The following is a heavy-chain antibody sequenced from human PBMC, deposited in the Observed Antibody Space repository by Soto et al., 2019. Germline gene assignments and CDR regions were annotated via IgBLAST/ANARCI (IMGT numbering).Heavy chain of an antibody. CDR1: GCTFSSYA. V-gene: IGHV3-23*01. CDR3: AKPKEEYDILTGHDY. CDR2: ISGSGGST. J-gene: IGHJ4*02. Sequence: PGGSLRLSCAASGCTFSSYAMSWVRQAPGKGLEWVSAISGSGGSTYYADSVKGRFTISRDNSKNTLYLQMNSLRAEDTAVYYCAKPKEEYDILTGHDYWGQGTLVTVSS. D-gene: IGHD3-9*01.